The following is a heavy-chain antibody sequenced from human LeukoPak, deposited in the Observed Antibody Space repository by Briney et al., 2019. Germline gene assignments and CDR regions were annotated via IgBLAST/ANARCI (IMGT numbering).Heavy chain of an antibody. CDR1: GYTFTSYA. J-gene: IGHJ4*02. D-gene: IGHD1-26*01. CDR3: ARERYSGSYHFDY. CDR2: INAGIGNT. Sequence: ASVKVSCKASGYTFTSYAMHWVRQAPGQRLEWMGWINAGIGNTKYSQKFQGRVTITRDTSASTAYMELSSQRSEDTAVYYCARERYSGSYHFDYWGQGTLVTVSS. V-gene: IGHV1-3*01.